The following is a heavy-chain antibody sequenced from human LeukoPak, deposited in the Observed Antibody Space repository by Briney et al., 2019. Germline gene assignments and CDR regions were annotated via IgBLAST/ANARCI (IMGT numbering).Heavy chain of an antibody. J-gene: IGHJ6*03. CDR2: IYYSGST. V-gene: IGHV4-59*01. CDR1: GGAISSYY. Sequence: SETLSLTCTVSGGAISSYYWSWIRPPPAKGLDWIGNIYYSGSTNYNPSLKSRVTISVDTSKNQFSLKLSSVTAADTAVYYCTRGSIAYYYMDVWGKGTTVTISS. CDR3: TRGSIAYYYMDV. D-gene: IGHD3-22*01.